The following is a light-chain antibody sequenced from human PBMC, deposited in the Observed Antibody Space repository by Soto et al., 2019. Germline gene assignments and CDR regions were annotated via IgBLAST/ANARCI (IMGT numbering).Light chain of an antibody. CDR3: QQYGSSQT. V-gene: IGKV3-20*01. Sequence: EIVLTQSPGTLPLSPGERATLSCRASQSVSSSYLAWYQQKPGQAPRLLIYSTSNRATGIPDRFSGSGSGTDFTLTISGLEPEDFAVYYCQQYGSSQTFGQGTKVDIK. CDR1: QSVSSSY. J-gene: IGKJ1*01. CDR2: STS.